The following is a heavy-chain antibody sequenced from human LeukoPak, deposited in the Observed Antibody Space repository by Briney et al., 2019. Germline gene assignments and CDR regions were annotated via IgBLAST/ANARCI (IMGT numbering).Heavy chain of an antibody. CDR3: ASTVAVDTAMVDYYYGMDV. CDR2: IIPILGIA. V-gene: IGHV1-69*04. Sequence: ASVTLSCKASGGTFSSYAISWVRQAPGQGLEWMGRIIPILGIANYAQKFRGRVTITADKSTSTAYMELSSLRSEDTAVYYCASTVAVDTAMVDYYYGMDVWGQGTTVTVSS. CDR1: GGTFSSYA. D-gene: IGHD5-18*01. J-gene: IGHJ6*02.